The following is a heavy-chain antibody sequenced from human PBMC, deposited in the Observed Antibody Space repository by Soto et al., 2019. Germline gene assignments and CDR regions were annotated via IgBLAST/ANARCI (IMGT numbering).Heavy chain of an antibody. J-gene: IGHJ6*02. CDR1: GFXFSSYA. V-gene: IGHV3-23*01. CDR3: AKDLARFSHGMDV. Sequence: GGSLXLSCAASGFXFSSYAMSWVRQAPGKGLEWVSAISGSGGSTYYADSVKGRFTISRDNSKNTLYLQMNSLRAEDTAVYYCAKDLARFSHGMDVWGQGTTVTVSS. CDR2: ISGSGGST. D-gene: IGHD1-26*01.